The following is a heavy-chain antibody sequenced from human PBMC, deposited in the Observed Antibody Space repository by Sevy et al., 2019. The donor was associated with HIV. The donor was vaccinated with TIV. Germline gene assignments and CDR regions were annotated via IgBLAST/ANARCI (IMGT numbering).Heavy chain of an antibody. CDR1: GFSFTNYG. Sequence: GGSLRLSCAASGFSFTNYGMHWVRQAPGKGLEWVAFISNDGSNKYYADSVKGRFTISRDNSQNTLYLQVNNLRPDDTAVFYCAKNFWTGYYVTLGYWGQGTLVTVSS. CDR2: ISNDGSNK. V-gene: IGHV3-30*02. D-gene: IGHD3-3*01. J-gene: IGHJ4*02. CDR3: AKNFWTGYYVTLGY.